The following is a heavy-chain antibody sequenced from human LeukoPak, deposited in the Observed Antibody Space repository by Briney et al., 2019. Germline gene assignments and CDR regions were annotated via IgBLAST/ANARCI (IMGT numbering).Heavy chain of an antibody. CDR1: GFTFSSYW. J-gene: IGHJ4*02. D-gene: IGHD4-17*01. Sequence: PGGSLRLSCAASGFTFSSYWMSWVRQAPGKGLEWVANIKQDGSEKYYVDSAKGRFTISRDNAKNSLYLQMNSLRAEDTAVYYCAREGSPYGDYFDYWGQGTLVTVSS. CDR3: AREGSPYGDYFDY. CDR2: IKQDGSEK. V-gene: IGHV3-7*01.